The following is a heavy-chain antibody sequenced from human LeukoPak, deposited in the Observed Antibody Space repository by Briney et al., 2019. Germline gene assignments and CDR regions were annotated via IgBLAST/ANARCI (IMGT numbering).Heavy chain of an antibody. V-gene: IGHV3-7*01. CDR3: ARSGSYSLSPDAFDI. Sequence: PGGSLRLSCAASGFTFGSYWMSWVRQAPGKGLEWVANIKQDGSEKYYVDSVKGRFTISRDNAKNSLYLQMNSLRAEDTAVYYCARSGSYSLSPDAFDIWGQGTMVTVSS. J-gene: IGHJ3*02. D-gene: IGHD1-26*01. CDR1: GFTFGSYW. CDR2: IKQDGSEK.